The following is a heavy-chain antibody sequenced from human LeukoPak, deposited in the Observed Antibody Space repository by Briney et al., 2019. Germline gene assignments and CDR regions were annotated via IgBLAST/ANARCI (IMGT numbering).Heavy chain of an antibody. J-gene: IGHJ6*03. D-gene: IGHD3-10*01. CDR2: IXWDGRST. V-gene: IGHV3-43D*04. CDR1: GFTFDDYX. Sequence: GFTFDDYXMHWVRQAAGKGLXGVSLIXWDGRSTYYADSVKGGVTISGDNRKNYLYMKKKSLRGEDTALYYCPKENLPKGNYYYYMDVWGKGTTVTVSS. CDR3: PKENLPKGNYYYYMDV.